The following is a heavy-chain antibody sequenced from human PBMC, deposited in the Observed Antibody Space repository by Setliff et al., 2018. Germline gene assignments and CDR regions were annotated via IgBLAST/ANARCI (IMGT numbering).Heavy chain of an antibody. D-gene: IGHD6-6*01. CDR2: ITHTGTTGST. CDR3: ARGRNVASRLLDS. J-gene: IGHJ4*02. V-gene: IGHV4-34*01. CDR1: GGTFTYYY. Sequence: TSETLSLTCAASGGTFTYYYWTWIRQSPAKGLEWIGEITHTGTTGSTKYNPSLKSRVTMSIDTSKNQSSLMVTSVTAADTAVYYCARGRNVASRLLDSWGQGTLVTVSS.